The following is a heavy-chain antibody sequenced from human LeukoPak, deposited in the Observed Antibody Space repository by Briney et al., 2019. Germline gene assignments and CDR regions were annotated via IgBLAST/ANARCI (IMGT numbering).Heavy chain of an antibody. CDR2: ISWNSGSI. J-gene: IGHJ4*02. CDR3: AKDIAYTYDSSGFDY. D-gene: IGHD3-22*01. CDR1: GFTFDDYA. Sequence: GRSLRLSCAASGFTFDDYAMHWVRHAPGKGLEWVSGISWNSGSIGYADSVKGRFTISRDNAKNSLYLQMNSLRAEDTALYYCAKDIAYTYDSSGFDYWGQGTLVTVSS. V-gene: IGHV3-9*01.